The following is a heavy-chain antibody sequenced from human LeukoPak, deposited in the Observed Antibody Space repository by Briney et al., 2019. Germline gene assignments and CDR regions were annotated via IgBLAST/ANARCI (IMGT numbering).Heavy chain of an antibody. Sequence: PGGSLRLSCAASGFIVNNNYMTWVRQAPGKGLEWVSIIYGGGSTYYADSVKGRFTISRDNSKNTLYLKMNSLTAEDTAVYYCALQIYGDSSRYWFDPWGKGTLVTVSS. CDR2: IYGGGST. CDR1: GFIVNNNY. D-gene: IGHD4-17*01. CDR3: ALQIYGDSSRYWFDP. J-gene: IGHJ5*02. V-gene: IGHV3-53*01.